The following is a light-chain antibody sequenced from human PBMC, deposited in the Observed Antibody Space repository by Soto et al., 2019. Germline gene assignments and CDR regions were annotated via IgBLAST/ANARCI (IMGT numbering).Light chain of an antibody. V-gene: IGKV1-5*03. CDR3: QQYNSYSPWT. Sequence: DIQMTQSPSTLSASVGDRVTITCRASQSISSWLAWYQQKPGKAPKLLIYKASSLESGVPSRFTGSGSGVDFTPTISSLQPEGFATYYCQQYNSYSPWTFGQGTKVEI. CDR2: KAS. J-gene: IGKJ1*01. CDR1: QSISSW.